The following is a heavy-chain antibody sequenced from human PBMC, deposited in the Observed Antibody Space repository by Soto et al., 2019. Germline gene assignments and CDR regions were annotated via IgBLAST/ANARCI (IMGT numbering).Heavy chain of an antibody. V-gene: IGHV3-7*05. Sequence: GGSLRLSCAASGFTFSSYWMSWVRQAPGKGLEWVANIKQDGSEKYYVDSVKGRFTISRDNAKNSLYLQMNSLRAEDTAVYYCARDPERDRQRSGAGLYGMDVWGQGTTVTVSS. CDR1: GFTFSSYW. CDR2: IKQDGSEK. CDR3: ARDPERDRQRSGAGLYGMDV. J-gene: IGHJ6*02. D-gene: IGHD3-16*01.